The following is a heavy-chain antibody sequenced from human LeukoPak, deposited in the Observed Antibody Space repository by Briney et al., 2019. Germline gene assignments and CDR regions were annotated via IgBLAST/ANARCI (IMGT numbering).Heavy chain of an antibody. CDR1: GGTFSSYA. D-gene: IGHD1-26*01. Sequence: ASVKVSCKASGGTFSSYAISWVRQAPGQGLEWMGGIIPIFGTANYAQKFQGRVTITADESTSTAYMGLSSLRSEDTAVYYCAREGVGATRFDYWGQGTLVTVSS. V-gene: IGHV1-69*13. J-gene: IGHJ4*02. CDR2: IIPIFGTA. CDR3: AREGVGATRFDY.